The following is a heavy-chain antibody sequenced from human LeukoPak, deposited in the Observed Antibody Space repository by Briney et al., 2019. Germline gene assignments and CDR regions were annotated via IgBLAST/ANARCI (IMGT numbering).Heavy chain of an antibody. J-gene: IGHJ5*02. CDR1: GFTFSSYA. CDR2: FYSDDNGGRT. Sequence: GGSLRLSCAASGFTFSSYAMSWVRQAPGKGLEWVSVFYSDDNGGRTSYAAPVKGRFTISRDNSKSTVFLQMNSLRAEDTAVYYCVGSKSGTYGWFDPWGQGTLVTVSS. D-gene: IGHD4-17*01. CDR3: VGSKSGTYGWFDP. V-gene: IGHV3-23*03.